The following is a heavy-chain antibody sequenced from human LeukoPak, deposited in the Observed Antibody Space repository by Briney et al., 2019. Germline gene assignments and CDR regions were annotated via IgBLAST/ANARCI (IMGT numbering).Heavy chain of an antibody. D-gene: IGHD2-2*01. CDR1: GGSISSYY. J-gene: IGHJ4*02. CDR3: ASGAIVVVPAALDY. CDR2: IYYSGST. Sequence: SETLSLTCTVSGGSISSYYWSWIRQPAGTGLEWIGYIYYSGSTNYNPSLKSRVTISVDTSKNQFSLKLSSVTAADTAVYYCASGAIVVVPAALDYWGQGTLVTVSS. V-gene: IGHV4-59*08.